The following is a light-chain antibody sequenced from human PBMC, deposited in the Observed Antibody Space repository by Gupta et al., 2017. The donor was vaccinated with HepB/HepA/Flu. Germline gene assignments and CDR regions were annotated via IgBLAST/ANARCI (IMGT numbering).Light chain of an antibody. CDR3: QQRSNWPPRVT. V-gene: IGKV3-11*01. CDR1: QSVSRY. CDR2: DAS. J-gene: IGKJ4*01. Sequence: EIVLTQSPATLSLSPGGKATLPCRASQSVSRYLAWYQQQPGQAPRLLIYDASNRATGIPARFSGSGSGTDLTLTISSLEPEDFAVYYCQQRSNWPPRVTFGGGTKVEIK.